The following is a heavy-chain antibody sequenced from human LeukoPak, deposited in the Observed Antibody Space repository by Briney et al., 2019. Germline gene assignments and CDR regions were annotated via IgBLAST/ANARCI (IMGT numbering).Heavy chain of an antibody. CDR3: ARDAHCTGVSCYSPYNWFDP. CDR2: IYFSGTT. D-gene: IGHD2-15*01. CDR1: GGSISSSSYY. V-gene: IGHV4-39*07. Sequence: SQTLSLTCTVSGGSISSSSYYWGWIRQPPGKGLEWIGSIYFSGTTYYNPSLQSRVTISVDTAKNQFSLKVTSVTAADTAAYYCARDAHCTGVSCYSPYNWFDPWGQGTLVTVSS. J-gene: IGHJ5*02.